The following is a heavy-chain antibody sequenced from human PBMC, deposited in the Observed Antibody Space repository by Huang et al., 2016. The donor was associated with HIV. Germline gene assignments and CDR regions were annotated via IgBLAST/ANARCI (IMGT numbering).Heavy chain of an antibody. CDR3: ARGDYYDSSGYHPGYFDY. CDR2: IRNDGMKK. V-gene: IGHV3-33*04. D-gene: IGHD3-22*01. J-gene: IGHJ4*02. Sequence: VQLIESGGGVVQPGKSLRLSCATSGFILSNDGIDCVLYAPGNGVKWVAFIRNDGMKKNYADSVRGRFTVGRDNGNNTLFLQMRSLGVDDTAVYYCARGDYYDSSGYHPGYFDYWGQGILVTVSS. CDR1: GFILSNDG.